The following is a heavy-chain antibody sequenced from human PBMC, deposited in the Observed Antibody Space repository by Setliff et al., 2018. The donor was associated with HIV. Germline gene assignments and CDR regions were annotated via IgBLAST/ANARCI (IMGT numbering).Heavy chain of an antibody. CDR1: GGSISSYY. V-gene: IGHV4-39*01. J-gene: IGHJ5*02. CDR2: IHYDERT. CDR3: ASRIYYYDSNNFLREEGFDP. Sequence: PSETLSLTCTVSGGSISSYYWAWIRQPPGKGLEYIGSIHYDERTYYNPSLKSRVTISLDTSKNQFSLNLPSVTAADTAVYYCASRIYYYDSNNFLREEGFDPWGQGTLVTVSS. D-gene: IGHD3-22*01.